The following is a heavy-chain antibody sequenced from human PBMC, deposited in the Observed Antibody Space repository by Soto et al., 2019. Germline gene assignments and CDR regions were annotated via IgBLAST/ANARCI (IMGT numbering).Heavy chain of an antibody. D-gene: IGHD6-13*01. CDR1: GFTFSSYW. CDR3: AREKYSSRWFGAFDI. J-gene: IGHJ3*02. Sequence: GGSLRLSCAASGFTFSSYWMHWVRQAPGKGLVWVSRINSDGSSTSYADAVKGRFTISRDNAKNTLYLQMNSLRAEDTAVYYCAREKYSSRWFGAFDIWGQGTMVTVSS. V-gene: IGHV3-74*01. CDR2: INSDGSST.